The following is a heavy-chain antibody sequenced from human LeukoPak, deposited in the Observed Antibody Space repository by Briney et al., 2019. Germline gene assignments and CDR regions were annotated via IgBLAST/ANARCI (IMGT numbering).Heavy chain of an antibody. D-gene: IGHD3-22*01. J-gene: IGHJ4*02. CDR3: ARDAYYYGGSGYFRFDY. Sequence: SETLSLTCTVSGGSISNKYWSWIRQPPGKGLEWIGYIYYSGSTNYNPSLKSRVTILVDTSKNQFSLKLSSVTAADTAVYYCARDAYYYGGSGYFRFDYWGQGTLVTVSS. V-gene: IGHV4-59*01. CDR1: GGSISNKY. CDR2: IYYSGST.